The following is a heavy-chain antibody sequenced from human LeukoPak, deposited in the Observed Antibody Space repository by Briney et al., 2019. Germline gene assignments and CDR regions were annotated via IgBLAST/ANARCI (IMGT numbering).Heavy chain of an antibody. CDR1: GGTFSSYA. CDR2: IIPIFGTA. D-gene: IGHD3-10*01. V-gene: IGHV1-69*06. Sequence: SVKVSCKASGGTFSSYAISWVRQAPGQGLEWMGGIIPIFGTANYAQKFQGRVTITADKSTSTAYMELSSLRSEDTAVYYCARGPVTMVRGVIPYFDYWGQGTLVTVSS. CDR3: ARGPVTMVRGVIPYFDY. J-gene: IGHJ4*02.